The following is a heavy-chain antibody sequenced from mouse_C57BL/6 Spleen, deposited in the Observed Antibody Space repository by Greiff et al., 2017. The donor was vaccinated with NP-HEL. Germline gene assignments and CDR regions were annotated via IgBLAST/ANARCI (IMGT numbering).Heavy chain of an antibody. V-gene: IGHV1-55*01. D-gene: IGHD1-1*01. CDR3: ARPVHYGSSYWYFDV. J-gene: IGHJ1*03. Sequence: VQLQQSGAELVKPGASVKMSCKASGYTFTSYWITWVKQRPGQGLEWIGDIYPGSGSTNYNEKFKSKATLTVDTSSSTAYMQLSSLTSEDSAVYYCARPVHYGSSYWYFDVWGTGTTVTVSS. CDR1: GYTFTSYW. CDR2: IYPGSGST.